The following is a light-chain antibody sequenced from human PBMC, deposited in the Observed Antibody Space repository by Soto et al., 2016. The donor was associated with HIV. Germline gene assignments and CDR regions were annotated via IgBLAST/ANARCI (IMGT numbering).Light chain of an antibody. J-gene: IGLJ3*02. CDR1: NIGRKS. CDR3: QVWDSDGDHLWX. CDR2: DDT. Sequence: SYELTQPPSVSVAPGKTASITCGGNNIGRKSVHWYQQKPGQAPVLVVYDDTDRPSGIPERFSGSNSGDTATLTISRVEAVDEADYYCQVWDSDGDHLWXFGGGTKVTVL. V-gene: IGLV3-21*03.